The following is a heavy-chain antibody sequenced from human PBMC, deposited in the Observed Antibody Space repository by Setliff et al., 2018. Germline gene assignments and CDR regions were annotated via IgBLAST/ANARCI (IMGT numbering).Heavy chain of an antibody. CDR2: ISYDGSNK. J-gene: IGHJ5*01. Sequence: GGSLRLSCAASGFTFSGYAMHWVRQAPGKGLEWVAVISYDGSNKYYADTVKGRFTISRDNSKNTLYLQMNSLRTEDTAVFYCARDPSSSWEWFDSWGQGTLVTVSS. V-gene: IGHV3-30*04. CDR1: GFTFSGYA. D-gene: IGHD3-22*01. CDR3: ARDPSSSWEWFDS.